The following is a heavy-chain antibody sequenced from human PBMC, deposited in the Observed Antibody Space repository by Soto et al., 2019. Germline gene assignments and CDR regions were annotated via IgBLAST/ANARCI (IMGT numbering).Heavy chain of an antibody. J-gene: IGHJ5*02. CDR2: IIPIFGTA. D-gene: IGHD3-3*02. V-gene: IGHV1-69*13. CDR1: GGTFSSYA. Sequence: EASVKVSCKASGGTFSSYAISWVRQAPGQGLEWMGGIIPIFGTANYAQKFQGRVTITADESTSTAYMELSSLRSEDTAVYYCARVPFTRFPWFDPWGQGTLVTVSS. CDR3: ARVPFTRFPWFDP.